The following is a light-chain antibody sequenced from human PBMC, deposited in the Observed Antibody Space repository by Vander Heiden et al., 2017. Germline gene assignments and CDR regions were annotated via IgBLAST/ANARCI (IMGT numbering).Light chain of an antibody. Sequence: QSVLTQPPSVSAAPGQKVTISCSGSSSNIGNNYVSWSQQLPGTAPKRLIYDNNQRPSGIPDRFSGSKSGTSATLGITGLQTGDEADYYCGTWDSSLSAGVFGGGTRLTVL. J-gene: IGLJ3*02. CDR2: DNN. CDR1: SSNIGNNY. V-gene: IGLV1-51*01. CDR3: GTWDSSLSAGV.